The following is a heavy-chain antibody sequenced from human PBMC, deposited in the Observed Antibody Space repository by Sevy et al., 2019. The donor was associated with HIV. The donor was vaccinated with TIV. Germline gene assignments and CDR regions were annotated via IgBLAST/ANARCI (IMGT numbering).Heavy chain of an antibody. CDR2: ISSSLRTI. V-gene: IGHV3-48*01. D-gene: IGHD5-12*01. J-gene: IGHJ6*02. CDR1: RFTFSNYD. CDR3: AREGGYTDQGMDV. Sequence: GASLRLSCAASRFTFSNYDMNWVRQAPGKGLEWVSHISSSLRTISYADSVKGRFTISRDNAKKSLYLQMNSLRAEDTAVYYGAREGGYTDQGMDVWGQGTTVTVSS.